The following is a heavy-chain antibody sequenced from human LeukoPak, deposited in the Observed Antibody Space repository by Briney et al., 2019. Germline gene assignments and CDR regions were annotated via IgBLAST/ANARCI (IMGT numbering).Heavy chain of an antibody. Sequence: SVKVSCKASGGTFSSYAISWVRQAPGQGLEWMGRIIPILGITNYAQKFQGRVTITADKSTSTAYMELSSLRSEDTAVYYCARRHYYDSSGYLSTPDAFDIWGQGTMVTVSS. D-gene: IGHD3-22*01. CDR3: ARRHYYDSSGYLSTPDAFDI. V-gene: IGHV1-69*04. CDR2: IIPILGIT. CDR1: GGTFSSYA. J-gene: IGHJ3*02.